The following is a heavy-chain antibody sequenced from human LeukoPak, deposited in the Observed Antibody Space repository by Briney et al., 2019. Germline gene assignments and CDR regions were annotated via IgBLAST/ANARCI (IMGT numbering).Heavy chain of an antibody. CDR3: AKWGDYDVLTGYYVSDY. D-gene: IGHD3-9*01. CDR1: GFIFSNYA. Sequence: PGASLRLSCAASGFIFSNYAMSWVRQAPGKGLEWVSAITGSGGSTYYADSVKGRFSIYRDNSKNTLYLQMNSLRAEDTAVYYCAKWGDYDVLTGYYVSDYWGQGTLVTVSS. J-gene: IGHJ4*02. V-gene: IGHV3-23*01. CDR2: ITGSGGST.